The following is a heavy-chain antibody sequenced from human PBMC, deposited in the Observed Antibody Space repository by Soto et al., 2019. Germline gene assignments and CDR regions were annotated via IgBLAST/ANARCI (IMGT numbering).Heavy chain of an antibody. D-gene: IGHD6-6*01. CDR3: ARPGYSSSLGY. CDR2: IFPSDSDT. Sequence: GESLKISCKSSGYRFTTSWICWVRQMPGKGLEWMGIIFPSDSDTRYSPSFQGQVTISADKSISTAYLQWSNLKASDTAMYYCARPGYSSSLGYWGQGPLVTVSS. CDR1: GYRFTTSW. V-gene: IGHV5-51*01. J-gene: IGHJ4*02.